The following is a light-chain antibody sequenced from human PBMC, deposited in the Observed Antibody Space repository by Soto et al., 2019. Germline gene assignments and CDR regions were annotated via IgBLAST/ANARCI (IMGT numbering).Light chain of an antibody. J-gene: IGKJ1*01. CDR2: GAS. CDR3: QQSYSTPRT. Sequence: EIVMTQSPATLSVSPGERATLSCRASQSITRNLAWYQQSPGQAPRLLIYGASTRATGIPSRFSGSGSGTDFTLTISSLQPEDFATYYCQQSYSTPRTFGQGTKVE. V-gene: IGKV3-15*01. CDR1: QSITRN.